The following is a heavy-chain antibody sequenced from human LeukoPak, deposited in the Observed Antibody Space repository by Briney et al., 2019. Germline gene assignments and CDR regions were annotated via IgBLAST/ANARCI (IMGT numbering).Heavy chain of an antibody. CDR3: AKDTHNSLGATYPDY. CDR1: GFTFSIYA. J-gene: IGHJ4*02. D-gene: IGHD1-26*01. Sequence: GGSLRLSCAASGFTFSIYAMSWVRQTPGKGLEWVSTISGSGGSTYYADSVKGRFTISRDNSKNTLYLQMNSLRGDDTAVYYCAKDTHNSLGATYPDYWGQGTLVTVSS. V-gene: IGHV3-23*01. CDR2: ISGSGGST.